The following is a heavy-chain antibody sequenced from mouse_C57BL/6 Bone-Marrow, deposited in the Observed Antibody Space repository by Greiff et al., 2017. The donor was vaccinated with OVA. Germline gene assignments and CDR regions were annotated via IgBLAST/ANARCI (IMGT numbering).Heavy chain of an antibody. D-gene: IGHD6-1*01. CDR1: GYTFTSYW. CDR3: ARDPSKGRDYFDY. Sequence: QVQLQQPGAELVMPGASVKLSCKASGYTFTSYWMHWVKQRPGQGLEWIGEIDPSDSYTNYNQKFKGKSTLTVDKSSSTAYMQLSSLTSEDSAVYYCARDPSKGRDYFDYWGQGTTLTVSS. J-gene: IGHJ2*01. V-gene: IGHV1-69*01. CDR2: IDPSDSYT.